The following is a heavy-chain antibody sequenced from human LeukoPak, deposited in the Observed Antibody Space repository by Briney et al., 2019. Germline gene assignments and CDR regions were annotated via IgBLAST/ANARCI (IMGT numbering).Heavy chain of an antibody. CDR2: IIPIFGTA. J-gene: IGHJ6*02. Sequence: SVKVSCKASGYTFTSYAISWVRQAPGQGLEWMGGIIPIFGTANYAQKFQGRVTITADESTSTAYMELSSLRSEDTAVYYCARDKGSSGSDYYGMDVWGQGTTVTVSS. V-gene: IGHV1-69*13. CDR3: ARDKGSSGSDYYGMDV. CDR1: GYTFTSYA. D-gene: IGHD6-6*01.